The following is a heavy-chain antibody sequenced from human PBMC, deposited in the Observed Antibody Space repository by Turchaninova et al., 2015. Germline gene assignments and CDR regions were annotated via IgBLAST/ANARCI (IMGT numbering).Heavy chain of an antibody. D-gene: IGHD6-6*01. Sequence: QLQLLESGPGLVKPSDTLSLTCPVSGDSLSSSHYYWGWLRQPPAKGLEWIGRSYYSGSTYYTPSLKSRVTISVNTSKNQFSLKLSSGTAADTAVYYCARLLIAARNWFDPWGQGTLVTVSS. J-gene: IGHJ5*02. CDR3: ARLLIAARNWFDP. V-gene: IGHV4-39*07. CDR2: SYYSGST. CDR1: GDSLSSSHYY.